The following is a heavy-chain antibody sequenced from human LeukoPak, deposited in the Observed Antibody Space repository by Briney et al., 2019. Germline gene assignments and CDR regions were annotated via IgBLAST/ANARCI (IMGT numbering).Heavy chain of an antibody. CDR2: ISYDGSNK. D-gene: IGHD3-3*01. V-gene: IGHV3-30*04. CDR3: AKASQYYDFHY. CDR1: GFTFSSYA. Sequence: QPGRSLRLSCAASGFTFSSYAMHGVRQAPGKGLEWVAVISYDGSNKYYADSVKGRFTISRDNSKNTLYLQMNSLRAEDTAVYYCAKASQYYDFHYWGQGTLVTVSS. J-gene: IGHJ4*02.